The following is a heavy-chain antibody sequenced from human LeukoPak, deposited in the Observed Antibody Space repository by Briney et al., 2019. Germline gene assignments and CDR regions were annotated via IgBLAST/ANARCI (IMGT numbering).Heavy chain of an antibody. Sequence: PSETLSLTCTVSGGSISSSSYYWGWIRQPPGKGLERIGSIYYSGSTYYNRSLKSRVTISVDTSKNQFSLKLSSVTAADTAVYYCAALDSSGYYSDYWGQGTLVTVSS. J-gene: IGHJ4*02. CDR1: GGSISSSSYY. CDR3: AALDSSGYYSDY. V-gene: IGHV4-39*01. D-gene: IGHD3-22*01. CDR2: IYYSGST.